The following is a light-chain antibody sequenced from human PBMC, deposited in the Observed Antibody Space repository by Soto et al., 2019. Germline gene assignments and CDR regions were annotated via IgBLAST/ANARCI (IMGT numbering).Light chain of an antibody. J-gene: IGKJ5*01. CDR2: DAS. CDR3: QQYHNWPIT. V-gene: IGKV3-15*01. CDR1: QSVSSSN. Sequence: EIVLTQSPGTLSLSPGERASLXCRASQSVSSSNLAWHQQKPGQAPRILMYDASTRATGISARFSGSGSGTEFTLTISSLQSEDFAVYYCQQYHNWPITFGQGTRLEIK.